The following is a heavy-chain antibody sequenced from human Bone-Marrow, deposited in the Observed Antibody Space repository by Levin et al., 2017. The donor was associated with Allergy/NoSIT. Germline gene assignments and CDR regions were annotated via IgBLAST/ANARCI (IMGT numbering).Heavy chain of an antibody. D-gene: IGHD1-20*01. J-gene: IGHJ6*02. CDR2: ISYNGNND. Sequence: GGSLRLSCAASGFTFSSHAMHWVRQAPGKGLEWVAVISYNGNNDYYAGSLKGRFTISRDNSKNTLYLQTNSLSVEDTAVYYCARDIIGTDHYGMDVWGQGTTVTVS. CDR1: GFTFSSHA. V-gene: IGHV3-30-3*01. CDR3: ARDIIGTDHYGMDV.